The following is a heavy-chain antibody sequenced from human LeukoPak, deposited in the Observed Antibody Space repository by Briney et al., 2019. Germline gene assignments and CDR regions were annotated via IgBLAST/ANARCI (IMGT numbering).Heavy chain of an antibody. CDR1: SFDAYW. CDR3: ARDNTAFDI. CDR2: IYYSGST. J-gene: IGHJ3*02. Sequence: SFDAYWMTWVRKAPGKGLEWIGYIYYSGSTNYNPSLKSRVTISVDTSKNQFSLKLSSVAAADTAVYYCARDNTAFDIWGQGTMVTVSS. V-gene: IGHV4-61*08.